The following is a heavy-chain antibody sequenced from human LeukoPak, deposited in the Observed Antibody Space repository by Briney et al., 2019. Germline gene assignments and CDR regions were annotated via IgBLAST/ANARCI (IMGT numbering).Heavy chain of an antibody. CDR1: GYTFTSYY. V-gene: IGHV1-46*01. CDR3: ASAQVVPAAIRHPHFDY. CDR2: INPSGGST. J-gene: IGHJ4*02. Sequence: ASVKVSCKASGYTFTSYYMHWVRQAPGQGLEWMGIINPSGGSTSYAQKFQGRVTMTRDTSTSTVYMELSSLRSEDTAVYYCASAQVVPAAIRHPHFDYWGQGTLVTVSS. D-gene: IGHD2-2*01.